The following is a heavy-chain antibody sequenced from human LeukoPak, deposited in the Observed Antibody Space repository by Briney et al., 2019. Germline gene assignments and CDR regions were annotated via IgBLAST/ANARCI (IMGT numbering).Heavy chain of an antibody. Sequence: PGGSLRLSCAASGFTFSSYSMNWVRQAPGKGLEWVSSISSSSSYIYYADSVKGRFTISRDNAKNSLYLQMNSLRAEDTAVYYCARAVYYYDSSGSLHAFDIWGQGTMVTVSS. CDR3: ARAVYYYDSSGSLHAFDI. V-gene: IGHV3-21*01. CDR1: GFTFSSYS. CDR2: ISSSSSYI. J-gene: IGHJ3*02. D-gene: IGHD3-22*01.